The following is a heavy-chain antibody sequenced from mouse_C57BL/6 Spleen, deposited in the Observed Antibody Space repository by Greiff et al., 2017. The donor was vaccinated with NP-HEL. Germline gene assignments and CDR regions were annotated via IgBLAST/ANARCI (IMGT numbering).Heavy chain of an antibody. D-gene: IGHD1-1*01. CDR2: IDPENGDT. J-gene: IGHJ2*01. Sequence: VQLQQSGAELVRPGASVKLSCTASGFNIKDDYMHWVKQRPEQGLEWIGWIDPENGDTEYASKFQGKATITADTSSNTAYLQLSSLTSEDTAVYYCTTKLRFDYWGQATTLTVSS. V-gene: IGHV14-4*01. CDR1: GFNIKDDY. CDR3: TTKLRFDY.